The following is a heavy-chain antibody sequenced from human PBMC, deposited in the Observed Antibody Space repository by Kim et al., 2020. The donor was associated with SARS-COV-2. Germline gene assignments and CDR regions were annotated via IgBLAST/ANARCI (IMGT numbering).Heavy chain of an antibody. D-gene: IGHD2-8*01. CDR1: GFTFNNYA. CDR2: IGGGDGTDT. CDR3: VKDQFPGNGVWDAFAI. V-gene: IGHV3-23*01. J-gene: IGHJ3*02. Sequence: GGSLRLSCAASGFTFNNYAMSWVRQAPGKGLEWVSSIGGGDGTDTYYADSVRGRFTVSRDRSKNTMYLQMSSLRGDDTAVYYCVKDQFPGNGVWDAFAIWGQGSMVFVSS.